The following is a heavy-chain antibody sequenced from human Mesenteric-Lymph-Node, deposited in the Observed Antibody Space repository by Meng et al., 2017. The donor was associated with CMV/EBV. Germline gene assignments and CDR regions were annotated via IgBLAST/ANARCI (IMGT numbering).Heavy chain of an antibody. Sequence: ASVKVSCKASGYTFTSYDINWVRQAPGQGLEWMGWISAYNGNTNYAQKLQGRVTMTTDTSTSTAYMELRSLRSDDTAVYYCARSGCSSTSCYTIYYYYGMDVWGQGTTVTVSS. D-gene: IGHD2-2*02. J-gene: IGHJ6*02. CDR1: GYTFTSYD. CDR2: ISAYNGNT. V-gene: IGHV1-18*01. CDR3: ARSGCSSTSCYTIYYYYGMDV.